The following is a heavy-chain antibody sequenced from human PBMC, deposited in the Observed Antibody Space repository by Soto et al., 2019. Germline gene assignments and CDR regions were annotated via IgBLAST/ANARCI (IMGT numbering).Heavy chain of an antibody. CDR2: IYYSGST. J-gene: IGHJ4*02. Sequence: PSETLSLTCPVSGGSISSYYWSWIRQTPGKGLEWIGYIYYSGSTNYNPSLKSRVTISVDTSKNQFSLKLSSVTAADTAVYYCAREGTYYDYIWGSYRHLYYFDYWGQGTLVTVSS. V-gene: IGHV4-59*01. CDR1: GGSISSYY. CDR3: AREGTYYDYIWGSYRHLYYFDY. D-gene: IGHD3-16*02.